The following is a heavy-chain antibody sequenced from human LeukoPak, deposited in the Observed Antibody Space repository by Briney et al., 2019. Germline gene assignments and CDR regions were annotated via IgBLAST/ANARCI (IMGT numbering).Heavy chain of an antibody. D-gene: IGHD5-18*01. CDR2: IWYDGSNK. CDR3: ARDDTAMAVFDY. Sequence: QSGGSLRLSCAASGFTFSSYGMHWVRQAPGKGLEWVAVIWYDGSNKYYADSVKGRFTISRDNSKNTLYLQMNSLRAEDTAVYYCARDDTAMAVFDYRGQGTLVTVSS. V-gene: IGHV3-33*01. CDR1: GFTFSSYG. J-gene: IGHJ4*02.